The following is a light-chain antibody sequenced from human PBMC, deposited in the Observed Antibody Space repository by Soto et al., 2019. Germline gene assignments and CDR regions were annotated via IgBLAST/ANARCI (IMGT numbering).Light chain of an antibody. Sequence: EIVLTQSPGTLSLSPGERASLSCRASQSVAKNYLAWYQQKPGQALRLLIPGASSRATGIPDRFSGSGSGTDFTLTVSRLEAEDFAVYFCQQYASSPLTFGGGTRVEIK. J-gene: IGKJ4*01. CDR2: GAS. CDR1: QSVAKNY. CDR3: QQYASSPLT. V-gene: IGKV3-20*01.